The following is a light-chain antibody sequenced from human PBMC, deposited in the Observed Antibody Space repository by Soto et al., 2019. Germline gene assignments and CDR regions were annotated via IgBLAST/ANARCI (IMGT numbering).Light chain of an antibody. CDR2: NTN. CDR3: MLYVGSGIWV. V-gene: IGLV8-61*01. CDR1: SGSVSTNYY. J-gene: IGLJ3*02. Sequence: QTVVTQEPSFSVSPGGTVTLTCGLKSGSVSTNYYPSWYQQTPGQAPRTLIYNTNTRSSGVPDRFSGSILGNKAALTITGAQADDESDYYCMLYVGSGIWVFGGGTKVTVL.